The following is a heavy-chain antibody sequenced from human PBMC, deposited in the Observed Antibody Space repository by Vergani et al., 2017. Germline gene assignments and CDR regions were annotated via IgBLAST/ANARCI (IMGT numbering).Heavy chain of an antibody. J-gene: IGHJ6*02. CDR3: ARAFRYGMDV. CDR2: IYPNSGGT. Sequence: QVQLVQSGAEVQKPGASVKVSCKASGYTFTGYYMHWVRQAPGQGLEWMGWIYPNSGGTNYAQKLRGKVTMSTDTSTSTAYMELRSLRSDDTAVYYCARAFRYGMDVWGQGTTVTVSS. V-gene: IGHV1-2*02. CDR1: GYTFTGYY.